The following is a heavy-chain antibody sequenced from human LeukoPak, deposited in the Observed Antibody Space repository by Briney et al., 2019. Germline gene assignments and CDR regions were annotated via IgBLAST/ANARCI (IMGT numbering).Heavy chain of an antibody. Sequence: SETLSLTCAVYGGSFSGYYWSWIRQPPGKGLEWIGEINHSGSTNYNPSLKSRVTISVDTSKNQFSLKLSSVTAADTAVYYCARLESGGGYSIKFDYWGQGTLVTVSS. D-gene: IGHD2-15*01. J-gene: IGHJ4*02. V-gene: IGHV4-34*01. CDR3: ARLESGGGYSIKFDY. CDR1: GGSFSGYY. CDR2: INHSGST.